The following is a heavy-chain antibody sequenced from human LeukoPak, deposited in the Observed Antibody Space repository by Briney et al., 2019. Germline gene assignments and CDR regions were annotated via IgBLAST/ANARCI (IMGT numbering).Heavy chain of an antibody. D-gene: IGHD3-22*01. V-gene: IGHV3-23*01. J-gene: IGHJ4*02. CDR2: ITTSDGNT. CDR1: GFTFSSYT. CDR3: AKGYPDSSGYNYFDY. Sequence: GGSLRLSCAASGFTFSSYTMSWVRQAPGKGLEWVSTITTSDGNTYYADSVKGRFTVSRDNSKNTLFLQMNSLRAEDTAVYYCAKGYPDSSGYNYFDYWGQGTLVTVSS.